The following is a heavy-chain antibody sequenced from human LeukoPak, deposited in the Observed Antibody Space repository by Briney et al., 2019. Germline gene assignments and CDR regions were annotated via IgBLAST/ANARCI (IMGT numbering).Heavy chain of an antibody. CDR2: ISASSVTT. Sequence: GGSLRLSCAASGFSISSYAMNWVRQAPGKGLEWVSYISASSVTTYYADSVKGRFTISRDNAKNSLYLQMNSLRDEDTAVYYCARGGASSKWFDPWGQGTLVTVSS. J-gene: IGHJ5*02. CDR3: ARGGASSKWFDP. V-gene: IGHV3-48*02. D-gene: IGHD6-13*01. CDR1: GFSISSYA.